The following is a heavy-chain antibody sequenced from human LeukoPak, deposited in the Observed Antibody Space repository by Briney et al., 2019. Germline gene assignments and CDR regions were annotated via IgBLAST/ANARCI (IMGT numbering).Heavy chain of an antibody. CDR1: GGSISSSSYY. CDR2: IYYSGST. J-gene: IGHJ4*02. CDR3: ARLANLRGYSYGYSDLNPEFDY. V-gene: IGHV4-39*01. D-gene: IGHD5-18*01. Sequence: SETLSLTCTVSGGSISSSSYYWGWIRQPPGTGLEWVGSIYYSGSTYYNPSLKSRVTISVYTSKNQFSLKLSSVTAADTAVYYCARLANLRGYSYGYSDLNPEFDYWGQGTLVTVSS.